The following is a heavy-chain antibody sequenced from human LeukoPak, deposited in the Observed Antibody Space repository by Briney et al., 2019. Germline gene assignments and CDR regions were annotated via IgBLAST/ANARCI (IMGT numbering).Heavy chain of an antibody. CDR2: IYPGYSDT. CDR1: GYSFTSYW. CDR3: ARHYTSSWYNAFDI. D-gene: IGHD6-13*01. Sequence: GESLKISCKGSGYSFTSYWIGWVRQMPGKGLEWMGIIYPGYSDTRYRPSFQGQVTISADKSISTAYLQWSSLKASDTAMYYCARHYTSSWYNAFDIWGQGTMVTVSS. V-gene: IGHV5-51*01. J-gene: IGHJ3*02.